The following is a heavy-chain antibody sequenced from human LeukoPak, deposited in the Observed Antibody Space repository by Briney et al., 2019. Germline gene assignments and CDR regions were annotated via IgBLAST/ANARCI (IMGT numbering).Heavy chain of an antibody. J-gene: IGHJ4*02. CDR3: ARDGEMATIENYFDY. CDR2: IYYSGST. Sequence: SETLSLTCTVSGGSISSYYWSWIRQPPGKGLEWIGYIYYSGSTHYNPSLKSRVTISVDTSKNQYSLKLSSVTAADTAVYYCARDGEMATIENYFDYWGQGALVTVSS. V-gene: IGHV4-59*12. CDR1: GGSISSYY. D-gene: IGHD5-24*01.